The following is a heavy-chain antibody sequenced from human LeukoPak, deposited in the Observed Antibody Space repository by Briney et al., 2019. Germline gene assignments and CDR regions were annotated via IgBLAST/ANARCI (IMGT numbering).Heavy chain of an antibody. CDR3: ARDWGSWDFDF. J-gene: IGHJ4*02. CDR1: GFTFSSYA. Sequence: HPGGSLRLSCAASGFTFSSYAMSWVRQAPGKGLEWVSAISGSGGSTYYADSVKGRFTISRDNSKNTLYLQMNSLRAEDTAVYFCARDWGSWDFDFWGQGTLVTVSS. CDR2: ISGSGGST. D-gene: IGHD6-13*01. V-gene: IGHV3-23*01.